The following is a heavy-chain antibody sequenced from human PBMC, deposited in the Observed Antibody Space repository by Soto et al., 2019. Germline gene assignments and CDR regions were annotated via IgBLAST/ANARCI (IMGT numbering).Heavy chain of an antibody. D-gene: IGHD1-1*01. V-gene: IGHV1-18*01. J-gene: IGHJ4*02. CDR1: GYDFTTYG. Sequence: QVHLVQSGAEVKKPGASVKVSCKGSGYDFTTYGITWVRQAPGQGLEWMAWISAHNGNTDYAQKLEGRVTVTRDTSTSTAYMELRSLRSDDTAMYYCARGRYGDYWGQEALVTVSS. CDR2: ISAHNGNT. CDR3: ARGRYGDY.